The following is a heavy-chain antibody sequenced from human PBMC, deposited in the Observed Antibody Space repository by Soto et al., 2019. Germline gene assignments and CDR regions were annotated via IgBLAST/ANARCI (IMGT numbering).Heavy chain of an antibody. J-gene: IGHJ3*02. Sequence: ASVKVSCKASGYTLTSYDLNWVRQATGQGLEWMGWMNPNSGNTGYAQKFQGRVTMTRNTSIGTAYMELSSLRSEDTAVYYCARGGSAYDWRSDAFDIWGQGTVVTVSS. CDR1: GYTLTSYD. D-gene: IGHD3-3*01. CDR2: MNPNSGNT. CDR3: ARGGSAYDWRSDAFDI. V-gene: IGHV1-8*01.